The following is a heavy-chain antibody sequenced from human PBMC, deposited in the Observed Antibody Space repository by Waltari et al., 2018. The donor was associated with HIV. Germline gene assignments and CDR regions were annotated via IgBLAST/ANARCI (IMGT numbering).Heavy chain of an antibody. CDR2: INPITGGT. Sequence: QVQLVQSGAEVKKPGASVKVSCKASGYTFTGYYIHWMRQAPGQGLEWMGRINPITGGTDYAQKFQGRVTMTRDTSISTAYMELSRLRSDDTALYYCARIPKYGVYFDYWGQGTLVTVSS. V-gene: IGHV1-2*06. CDR1: GYTFTGYY. CDR3: ARIPKYGVYFDY. D-gene: IGHD4-17*01. J-gene: IGHJ4*02.